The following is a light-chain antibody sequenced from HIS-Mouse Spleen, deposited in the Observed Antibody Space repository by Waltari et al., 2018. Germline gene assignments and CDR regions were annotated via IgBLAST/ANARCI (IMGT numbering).Light chain of an antibody. CDR2: EGC. CDR3: CSYAGSWV. V-gene: IGLV2-23*01. Sequence: QSALTQPASVSGSPGQSITISCTGTSSDVGSYNLVSWYQQHPGKAPKLMSYEGCKRPSWVSNRFSGSKSGNTASLTISGVQAEDEADYYCCSYAGSWVFGGGTKLTVL. CDR1: SSDVGSYNL. J-gene: IGLJ3*02.